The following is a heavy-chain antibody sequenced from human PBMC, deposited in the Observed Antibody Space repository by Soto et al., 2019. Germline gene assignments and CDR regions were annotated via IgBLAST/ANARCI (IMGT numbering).Heavy chain of an antibody. CDR3: ARYYGSGVNCDY. Sequence: QVQLQESGPGLVKPSQTLSLTCTVSGGSISSGDYYWSWIRQPPGKGLEWIGYIYHSGSTYYNPSLKSRVLISVDTSKNQFSLMLSSVTAADTAVYYCARYYGSGVNCDYWGQGTLVTVSS. D-gene: IGHD3-10*01. CDR2: IYHSGST. CDR1: GGSISSGDYY. J-gene: IGHJ4*02. V-gene: IGHV4-30-4*01.